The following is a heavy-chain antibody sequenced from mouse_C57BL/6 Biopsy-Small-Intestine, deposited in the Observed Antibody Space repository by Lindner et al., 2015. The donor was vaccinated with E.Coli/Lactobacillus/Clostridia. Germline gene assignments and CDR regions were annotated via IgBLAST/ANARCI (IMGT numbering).Heavy chain of an antibody. V-gene: IGHV1-63*01. CDR2: IYPGGGYT. J-gene: IGHJ2*01. Sequence: VQLQESGAELVRPGTSVKMSCKASGYTFTNYWIGWAKQRPGHGLEWIGDIYPGGGYTNYNENFKGKATLTADKSSSTAYMQFSSLTSEDSAIYYCARSLYDYFDYRGQGTTLTVSS. CDR3: ARSLYDYFDY. CDR1: GYTFTNYW. D-gene: IGHD2-3*01.